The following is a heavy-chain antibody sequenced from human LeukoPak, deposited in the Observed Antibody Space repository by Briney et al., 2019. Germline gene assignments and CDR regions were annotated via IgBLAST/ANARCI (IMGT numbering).Heavy chain of an antibody. CDR1: GYVFTKYY. Sequence: ASVTVSCTASGYVFTKYYMHWVRQAPGQGLEWMGIINPSDGGTTYAQKFEGRITMARDTSTSRVYMELSSLRSGDTAMYYCATWGSSSSPLPSMDVWGQGTTVIVSS. CDR2: INPSDGGT. J-gene: IGHJ6*02. D-gene: IGHD7-27*01. V-gene: IGHV1-46*01. CDR3: ATWGSSSSPLPSMDV.